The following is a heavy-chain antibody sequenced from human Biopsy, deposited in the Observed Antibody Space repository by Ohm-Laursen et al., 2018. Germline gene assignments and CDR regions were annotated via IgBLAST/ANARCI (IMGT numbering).Heavy chain of an antibody. CDR3: ARPKSRRALDV. CDR1: GFTFADYW. Sequence: GSLRLSCAASGFTFADYWMNWVRRAPGKGLEWVANIEQDGSEKNYVDSVKGRFTITRDNANNSLYLQMNSLRVEDTAVYYCARPKSRRALDVWGQGTMVTVSS. D-gene: IGHD2-2*01. CDR2: IEQDGSEK. V-gene: IGHV3-7*01. J-gene: IGHJ3*01.